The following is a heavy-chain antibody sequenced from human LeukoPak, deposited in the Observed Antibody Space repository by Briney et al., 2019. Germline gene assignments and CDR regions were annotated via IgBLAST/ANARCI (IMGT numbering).Heavy chain of an antibody. CDR3: ARDSIVSTIPHY. V-gene: IGHV3-21*01. CDR1: GFTFSSYS. CDR2: ISSSSSYI. D-gene: IGHD5/OR15-5a*01. Sequence: GGSLRLSCAASGFTFSSYSMNWVRQAPGKGLEWVSSISSSSSYIYYADSVKGRFTISRDNAKNSLYLQMNSLRAEDTAVYYCARDSIVSTIPHYRGEGNLFTVSS. J-gene: IGHJ4*02.